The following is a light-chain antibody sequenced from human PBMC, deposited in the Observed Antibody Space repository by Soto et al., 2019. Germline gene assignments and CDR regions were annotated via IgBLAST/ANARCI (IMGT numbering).Light chain of an antibody. J-gene: IGKJ3*01. CDR3: QQYGRSPFT. CDR1: QGVSSNN. V-gene: IGKV3-20*01. CDR2: GAS. Sequence: EIVLTQSPGTLSLSPGERATLSCRASQGVSSNNLAWYQQRPGQAPRVVIYGASTRSTGIPERFSGSGSGTDFTLTISGLEPEDVAVYYCQQYGRSPFTFGPGTKVDIK.